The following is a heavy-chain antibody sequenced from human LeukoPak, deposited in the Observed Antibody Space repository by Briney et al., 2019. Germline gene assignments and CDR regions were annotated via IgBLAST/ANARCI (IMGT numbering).Heavy chain of an antibody. D-gene: IGHD3-9*01. CDR3: ARPGRYYDILTGPYYFDY. CDR1: GFTFSSYA. J-gene: IGHJ4*02. Sequence: GGSLRLSCAASGFTFSSYAMHWVRQAPGKGLEWVAVISYDGSNKYYADSVKGRFTISRDNSKNTLYLQMNSLRAEDTAVYYCARPGRYYDILTGPYYFDYWGQGTLVTVSS. CDR2: ISYDGSNK. V-gene: IGHV3-30-3*01.